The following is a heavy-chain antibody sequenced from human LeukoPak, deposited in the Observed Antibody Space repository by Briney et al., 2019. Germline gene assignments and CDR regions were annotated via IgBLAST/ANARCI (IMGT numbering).Heavy chain of an antibody. CDR3: ASGMIPFQY. CDR1: GGSVSSPDSY. CDR2: VYYIGTT. D-gene: IGHD3-22*01. J-gene: IGHJ1*01. V-gene: IGHV4-61*08. Sequence: SQTLSLTCLVSGGSVSSPDSYWSWIRQPPGKGLEWIGNVYYIGTTSYNSSLKSRVTISVDTSKNQFSLEVTSVTAADAAVYYCASGMIPFQYWGQGTLVIVSS.